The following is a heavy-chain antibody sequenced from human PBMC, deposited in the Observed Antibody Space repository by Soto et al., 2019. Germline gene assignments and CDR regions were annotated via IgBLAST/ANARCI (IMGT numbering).Heavy chain of an antibody. J-gene: IGHJ3*01. CDR2: IYHSGST. Sequence: PSETLSLTCAVSGYSISSGYYWGWTRQSPGRGLEWIGSIYHSGSTYYNPSLKSRVTISVDTSKNQFSLKLSSVTAADTAVYYCARDDIVVVTDWGQGTMVTVSS. V-gene: IGHV4-38-2*02. CDR1: GYSISSGYY. CDR3: ARDDIVVVTD. D-gene: IGHD2-21*02.